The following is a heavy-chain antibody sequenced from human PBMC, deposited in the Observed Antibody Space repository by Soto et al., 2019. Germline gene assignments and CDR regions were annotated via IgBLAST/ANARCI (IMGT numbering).Heavy chain of an antibody. J-gene: IGHJ3*02. D-gene: IGHD2-21*02. CDR3: ARDRAYCGGDCYSGGVGAFDI. CDR2: ISSSGSTI. CDR1: GFTFSSYE. V-gene: IGHV3-48*03. Sequence: GSLRLSCAASGFTFSSYEMNWVRQAPGKGLEWVSYISSSGSTIYYADSVKGRFTISRDNAKNSLYLQMNSLRAEDTAVYYCARDRAYCGGDCYSGGVGAFDIWGQGTMVTVSS.